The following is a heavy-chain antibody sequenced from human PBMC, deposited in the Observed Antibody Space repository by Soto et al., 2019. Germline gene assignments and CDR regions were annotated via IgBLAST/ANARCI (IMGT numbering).Heavy chain of an antibody. CDR3: ARVTAVADGMDV. CDR2: INPSGGST. CDR1: GYTFTSYY. V-gene: IGHV1-46*01. J-gene: IGHJ6*02. D-gene: IGHD6-19*01. Sequence: ASVKVSCKASGYTFTSYYMHWVRQAPGQGLEWMGIINPSGGSTSYAQKFQGRVTTTRDTSTSTVYMELSSLRSEDTAVYYCARVTAVADGMDVWGQGTTVTVSS.